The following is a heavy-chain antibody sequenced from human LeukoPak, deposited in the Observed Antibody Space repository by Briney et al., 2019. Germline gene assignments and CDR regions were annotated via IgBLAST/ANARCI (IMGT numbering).Heavy chain of an antibody. CDR2: IYHSGTT. V-gene: IGHV4-38-2*02. CDR3: ARACSGGSCFDRNSYYYYYYMDV. D-gene: IGHD2-15*01. J-gene: IGHJ6*03. Sequence: PSETLSLTCTVSGYSINSDYYWGWIRQPPGKGLEWIGSIYHSGTTYYNPSLKSRVTISVDTSKNQFSLKLSSVTAADTAVYYCARACSGGSCFDRNSYYYYYYMDVWGKGTTVTVSS. CDR1: GYSINSDYY.